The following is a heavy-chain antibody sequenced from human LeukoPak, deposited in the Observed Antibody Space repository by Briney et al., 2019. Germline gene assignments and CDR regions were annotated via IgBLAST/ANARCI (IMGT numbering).Heavy chain of an antibody. CDR2: IYPDGSVK. CDR1: GVTFSSLW. D-gene: IGHD3-10*01. J-gene: IGHJ4*02. Sequence: GGSLRLSCAASGVTFSSLWMTCVRQAPGKELEWVANIYPDGSVKNYVDSMRGRFTISRDNAKNSLYLQMNSLRAEGTAVYYCARDRGYNSFDYWGQGTLVTVSS. CDR3: ARDRGYNSFDY. V-gene: IGHV3-7*01.